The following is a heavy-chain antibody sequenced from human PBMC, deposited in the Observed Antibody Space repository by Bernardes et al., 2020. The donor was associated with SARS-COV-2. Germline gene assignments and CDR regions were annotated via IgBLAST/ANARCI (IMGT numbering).Heavy chain of an antibody. Sequence: SETLSLTCTVSGGSISSYYWSWIRQPPGKGLEWIGYIYYSGSTNYNPSLKSRVTISVDTSKNQFSLKLSSVTAADTAVYYCARDVHSYGSYYFDYWGQGTLVTVSS. V-gene: IGHV4-59*01. CDR1: GGSISSYY. D-gene: IGHD5-18*01. CDR2: IYYSGST. J-gene: IGHJ4*02. CDR3: ARDVHSYGSYYFDY.